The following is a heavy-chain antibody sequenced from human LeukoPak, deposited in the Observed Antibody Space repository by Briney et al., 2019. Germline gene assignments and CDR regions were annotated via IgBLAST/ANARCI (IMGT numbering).Heavy chain of an antibody. J-gene: IGHJ4*02. Sequence: SETLSLTCTVSGGSISSYYWSWIRQPPGKGLGWIGYIYYSGSTYYNPSLRSRVTISVDTSKNQFSLKLYSVTATDTAVYYCATRKGVYNWDSLDYWGQGTLVTVSS. V-gene: IGHV4-59*08. CDR2: IYYSGST. CDR3: ATRKGVYNWDSLDY. CDR1: GGSISSYY. D-gene: IGHD1-7*01.